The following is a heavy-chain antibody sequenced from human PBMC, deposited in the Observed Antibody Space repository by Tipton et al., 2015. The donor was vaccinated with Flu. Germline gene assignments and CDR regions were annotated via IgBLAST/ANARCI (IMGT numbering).Heavy chain of an antibody. CDR2: IFYNGNT. CDR1: GGSISGSAYY. V-gene: IGHV4-31*03. J-gene: IGHJ3*02. Sequence: LRLSCSVSGGSISGSAYYWNWIRQHPGKGLEWIGYIFYNGNTFYNPSLNSRASISVDMSANQFSLTLTSVTAADTAVYYCAREGITTSGAVGFDIWGQGTAVTVSS. D-gene: IGHD6-13*01. CDR3: AREGITTSGAVGFDI.